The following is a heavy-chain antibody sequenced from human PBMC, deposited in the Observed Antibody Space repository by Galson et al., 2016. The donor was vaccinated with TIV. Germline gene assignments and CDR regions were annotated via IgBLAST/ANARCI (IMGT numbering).Heavy chain of an antibody. CDR1: GFTFRDYY. Sequence: SLRLSCAASGFTFRDYYMTWIRQAPGKGLEWISYTSGSSDYTRYADSVKGRFTISRDNAKNSLYLQMNSLRPEDTAVYYCARDLRGDPIDYWGQGTLATVSS. J-gene: IGHJ4*02. V-gene: IGHV3-11*06. CDR3: ARDLRGDPIDY. CDR2: TSGSSDYT.